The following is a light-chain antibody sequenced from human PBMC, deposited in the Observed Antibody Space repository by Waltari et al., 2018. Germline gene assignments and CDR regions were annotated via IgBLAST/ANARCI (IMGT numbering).Light chain of an antibody. CDR2: GAS. V-gene: IGKV3-20*01. CDR3: QQYGSSLYMYT. CDR1: QSGSSSY. Sequence: EIVLTQSPGTLSLSPGERATLSCRASQSGSSSYLAWYQQKPGQAPRPLIYGASSRATGIPDRFSGSGSGTDFTLTISRLEPEDFAVYYCQQYGSSLYMYTFGQGTKLEIK. J-gene: IGKJ2*01.